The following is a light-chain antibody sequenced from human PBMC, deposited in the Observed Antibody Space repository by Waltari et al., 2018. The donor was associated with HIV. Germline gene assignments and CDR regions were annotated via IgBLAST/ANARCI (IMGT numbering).Light chain of an antibody. CDR1: YSNIGSNT. J-gene: IGLJ2*01. V-gene: IGLV1-44*01. CDR3: AAWDDSLHGEL. Sequence: QSVLTQTPSLSGTPGQRVTISCSGGYSNIGSNTVNWSQQFPGTAPTPLIYSNNQRPSGVPDRFSGSKSGTSASLVISELQSQDEADYHCAAWDDSLHGELFGGGTKLTVL. CDR2: SNN.